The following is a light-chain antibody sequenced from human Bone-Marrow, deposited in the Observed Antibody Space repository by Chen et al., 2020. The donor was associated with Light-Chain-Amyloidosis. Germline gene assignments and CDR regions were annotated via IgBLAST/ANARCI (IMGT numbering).Light chain of an antibody. CDR1: NIGSTS. V-gene: IGLV3-21*02. J-gene: IGLJ3*02. Sequence: SYVLTQPSSVSVAPGPTATIACGGNNIGSTSVHWYQQTPGQAPLLVVYDDSDRPSGIPERLSGSNSGNTATLTISRVEAGDEADYYYQVWDRSSDRPVFGGGTKLTVL. CDR2: DDS. CDR3: QVWDRSSDRPV.